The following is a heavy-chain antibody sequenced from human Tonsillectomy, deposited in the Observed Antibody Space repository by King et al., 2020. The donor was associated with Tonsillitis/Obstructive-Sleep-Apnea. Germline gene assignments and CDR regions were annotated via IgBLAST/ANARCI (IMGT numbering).Heavy chain of an antibody. Sequence: VQLVESGGGVVQPGRSLRLSCAASGFTFSSYGMHWVRQAPGKGLEWVAVIWYDGSNKYYADSVKGRFTISRDNSKNRLYLQMNSLRAEDTAIYYCARDGGEDWNIGYWGQGTLVTVSS. CDR1: GFTFSSYG. V-gene: IGHV3-33*01. CDR2: IWYDGSNK. D-gene: IGHD1/OR15-1a*01. CDR3: ARDGGEDWNIGY. J-gene: IGHJ4*02.